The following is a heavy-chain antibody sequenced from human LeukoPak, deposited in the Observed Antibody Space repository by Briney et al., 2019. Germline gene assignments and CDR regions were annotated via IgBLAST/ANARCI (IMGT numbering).Heavy chain of an antibody. J-gene: IGHJ4*02. CDR2: IWYDGSNK. D-gene: IGHD1-26*01. CDR1: GFTFSSYG. V-gene: IGHV3-33*06. CDR3: AKSGGGYWYFDC. Sequence: GGSLRLSCAASGFTFSSYGMHWVRQAPGKGLEWVAVIWYDGSNKYYADSVKGRFTISRDNSKNTLYLQMNSLRAEDTAVYYCAKSGGGYWYFDCWGQGTLVPVSS.